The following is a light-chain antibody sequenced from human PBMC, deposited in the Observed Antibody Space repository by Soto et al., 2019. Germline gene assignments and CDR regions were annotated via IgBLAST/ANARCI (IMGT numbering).Light chain of an antibody. J-gene: IGKJ4*01. CDR2: AAS. CDR3: QQLNSYPRLT. V-gene: IGKV1-9*01. Sequence: DIQLTQSPSFLSASVGDRVTITCRASQGISSYLAWYQQKPGKAPKLLIYAASTSQSGVPSRFSGSGSGTEFPLTISSLQPEDFATYYCQQLNSYPRLTFGGGTKVEIK. CDR1: QGISSY.